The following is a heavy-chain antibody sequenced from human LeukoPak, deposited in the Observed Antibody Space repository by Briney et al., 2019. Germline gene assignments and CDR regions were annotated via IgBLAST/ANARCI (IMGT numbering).Heavy chain of an antibody. CDR3: AEDRPNYDFWSGYSTAFDY. CDR1: GFTFSSYA. D-gene: IGHD3-3*01. J-gene: IGHJ4*02. V-gene: IGHV3-23*01. Sequence: GGSLRLSCAASGFTFSSYAMSWVRQAPGKGLEWVSAISGSGGSTYYADSVKGRFTISRDNSKNTLYLQMNSLRAEDTAVYYCAEDRPNYDFWSGYSTAFDYWGQGTLVTVSS. CDR2: ISGSGGST.